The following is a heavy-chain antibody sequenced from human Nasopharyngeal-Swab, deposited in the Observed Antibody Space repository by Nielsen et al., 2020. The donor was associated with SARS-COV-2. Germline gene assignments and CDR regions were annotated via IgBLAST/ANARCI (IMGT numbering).Heavy chain of an antibody. J-gene: IGHJ4*02. CDR2: LYYSGFA. V-gene: IGHV4-59*12. CDR3: AREVVGGLVDS. Sequence: CLAPGKGLEWSGHLYYSGFADYNPSLKRRATILINTSKNQFSLKLNSVTAADTAVYYCAREVVGGLVDSWGQGTLVTVSS. D-gene: IGHD1-26*01.